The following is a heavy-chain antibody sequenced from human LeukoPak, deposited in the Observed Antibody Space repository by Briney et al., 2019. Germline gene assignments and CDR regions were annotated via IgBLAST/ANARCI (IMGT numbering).Heavy chain of an antibody. V-gene: IGHV3-7*03. Sequence: PGGSLRLSCAASGFTFSSHWMSWVRQAPGKGLEWVANIKQDGSEKYHVDSVKGRFTISRDNAKNSLYLQMNSLRAEDTAVYYCARDSGVPYYYDSSGYYYGGMDVWGQGTTVTVSS. J-gene: IGHJ6*02. CDR2: IKQDGSEK. CDR3: ARDSGVPYYYDSSGYYYGGMDV. CDR1: GFTFSSHW. D-gene: IGHD3-22*01.